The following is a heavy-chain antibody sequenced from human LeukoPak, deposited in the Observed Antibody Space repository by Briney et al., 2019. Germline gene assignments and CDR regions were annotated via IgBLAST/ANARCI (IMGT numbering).Heavy chain of an antibody. J-gene: IGHJ4*02. Sequence: GGSLRISCAASGFMFDDYAMHWVRQVPGRGLEWVSLISGDGVSSFYADSVKGRFTISRDNNNSSLSLQMRRLTTEDTAFYYCVREQFSLISNYFDNWGRGILVTVSS. CDR2: ISGDGVSS. V-gene: IGHV3-43*02. CDR3: VREQFSLISNYFDN. D-gene: IGHD3-3*02. CDR1: GFMFDDYA.